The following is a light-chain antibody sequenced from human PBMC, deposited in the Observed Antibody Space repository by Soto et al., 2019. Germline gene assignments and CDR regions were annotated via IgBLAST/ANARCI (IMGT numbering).Light chain of an antibody. Sequence: QSVLTQPASVSGSPGQSVTISCSGSDIGNYNLVSWYQHLPGRAPKLLIFEVTMRPSGISDRFSGSKSASTASLTISGLQADDEGAYYCASYEGSRTYVFGSGTKVTV. CDR3: ASYEGSRTYV. CDR1: SDIGNYNL. J-gene: IGLJ1*01. V-gene: IGLV2-23*02. CDR2: EVT.